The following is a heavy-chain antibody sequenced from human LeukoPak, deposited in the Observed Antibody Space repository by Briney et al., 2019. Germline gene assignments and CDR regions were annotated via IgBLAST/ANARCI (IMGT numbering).Heavy chain of an antibody. CDR2: ISGSGSNT. CDR3: AKVQEMDTILPPFHY. V-gene: IGHV3-23*01. CDR1: GFTFSNYA. Sequence: PGGSLRLSCAASGFTFSNYARSGVRQVPGRGVGWVSVISGSGSNTFYADSVKGRFTISRDNSTNTLYLQVNSLRAADTAIYYCAKVQEMDTILPPFHYWGQGTLVTVSS. D-gene: IGHD5-24*01. J-gene: IGHJ4*02.